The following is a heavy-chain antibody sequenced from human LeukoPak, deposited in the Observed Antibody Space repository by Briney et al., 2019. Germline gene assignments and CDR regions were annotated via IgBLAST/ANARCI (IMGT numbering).Heavy chain of an antibody. Sequence: SVKVSCKASGGTFISYAISWVRQAPGQGLEWMGGIIPIFGTANYAQKFQGGVTITADESTSTAYMELSSLRSEDTAVYYCARADRLGIAARLSLAYWGQGTLVTVSS. CDR1: GGTFISYA. CDR3: ARADRLGIAARLSLAY. V-gene: IGHV1-69*13. D-gene: IGHD6-6*01. CDR2: IIPIFGTA. J-gene: IGHJ4*02.